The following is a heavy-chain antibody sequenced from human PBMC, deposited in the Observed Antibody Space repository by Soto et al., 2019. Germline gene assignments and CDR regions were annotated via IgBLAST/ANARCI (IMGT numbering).Heavy chain of an antibody. Sequence: EVQLLESGRGLVQPGGSLRLSCATSGFSFGGYAMSWVRQAPGKGLDWVSSISGSGATTYYTNSVKGRFTISRDNSKNTVYLQMNSLRAEDTAVYYCAKGSRGYTGYVFDYWGQGALVTVSS. CDR3: AKGSRGYTGYVFDY. V-gene: IGHV3-23*01. CDR2: ISGSGATT. D-gene: IGHD5-12*01. J-gene: IGHJ4*02. CDR1: GFSFGGYA.